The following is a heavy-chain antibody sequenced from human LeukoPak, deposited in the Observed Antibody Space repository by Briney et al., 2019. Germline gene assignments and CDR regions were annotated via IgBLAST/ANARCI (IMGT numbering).Heavy chain of an antibody. V-gene: IGHV3-23*01. CDR2: ITGSGDTT. D-gene: IGHD2-15*01. J-gene: IGHJ4*02. CDR1: GFPFSSYA. CDR3: AKPLSTYRINYYFDY. Sequence: GGSLRLSCTASGFPFSSYAMSWVRQAPGRGLEWVSDITGSGDTTYYADSVKGRFTISRDNSKNTLYLQMNSLRAEDTAVYFCAKPLSTYRINYYFDYWGQGTLVTVSS.